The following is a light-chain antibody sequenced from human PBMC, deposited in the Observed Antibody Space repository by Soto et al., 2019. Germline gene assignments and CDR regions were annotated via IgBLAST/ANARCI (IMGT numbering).Light chain of an antibody. CDR3: QQYYSYPRT. Sequence: AIRMTQSPSSFSASTGDRVTITYRASQGISSYLAWYQQIPGKAPKLLIYAASTLQSGVPSRFSGSGSGTDFALTINCLQSEDFATYYCQQYYSYPRTFGQGTKVEIK. CDR2: AAS. J-gene: IGKJ1*01. V-gene: IGKV1-8*01. CDR1: QGISSY.